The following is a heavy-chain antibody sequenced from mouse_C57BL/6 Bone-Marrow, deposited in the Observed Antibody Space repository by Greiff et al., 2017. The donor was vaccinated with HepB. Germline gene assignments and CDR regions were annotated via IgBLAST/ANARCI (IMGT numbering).Heavy chain of an antibody. CDR1: GFTFSSYT. V-gene: IGHV5-9*01. D-gene: IGHD2-3*01. Sequence: EVKLVESGGGLVKPGGSLKLSCAASGFTFSSYTMSWVRQTPEKRLEWVATISGGGGNTCYPDSVKGRFTISRDNAKNTLYLQMSSLRSEDTALYYCARDGYYPYYFDYWGQGTTLTVSS. CDR3: ARDGYYPYYFDY. CDR2: ISGGGGNT. J-gene: IGHJ2*01.